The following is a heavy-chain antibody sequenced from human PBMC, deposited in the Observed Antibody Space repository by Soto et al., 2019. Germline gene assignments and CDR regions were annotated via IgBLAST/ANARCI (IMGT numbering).Heavy chain of an antibody. CDR3: AKGGGQYDRLDP. CDR1: GYVFTSDV. J-gene: IGHJ5*02. CDR2: ISPINGNT. V-gene: IGHV1-18*01. D-gene: IGHD3-16*01. Sequence: QVQLVQSGAVVKKPGASVKVSCKASGYVFTSDVITWVRQAPGQGLGWMGWISPINGNTNYAQKFEGRVTMTRVTSTSTAYMELRSLSSDDTAVYYCAKGGGQYDRLDPCGLGTLVTVSS.